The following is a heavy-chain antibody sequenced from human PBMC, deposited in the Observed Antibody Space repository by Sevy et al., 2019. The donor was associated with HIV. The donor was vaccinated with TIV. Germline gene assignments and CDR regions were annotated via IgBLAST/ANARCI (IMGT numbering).Heavy chain of an antibody. V-gene: IGHV1-18*01. Sequence: ASVKVSCQSSGYNFNIYTIHWVRQARGQGLEWVGRISPYDGDTDYADNFHGGVSLTMDTSTSTAYLGLTSLGSDDTAVYFCTRDTWELLTGIAYYYSGMDVWGQGTTVTVSS. CDR2: ISPYDGDT. J-gene: IGHJ6*02. CDR1: GYNFNIYT. D-gene: IGHD1-26*01. CDR3: TRDTWELLTGIAYYYSGMDV.